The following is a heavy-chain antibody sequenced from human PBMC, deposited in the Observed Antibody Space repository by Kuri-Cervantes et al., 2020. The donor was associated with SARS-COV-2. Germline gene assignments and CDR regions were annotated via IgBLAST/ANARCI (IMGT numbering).Heavy chain of an antibody. CDR1: GFTFSNYA. CDR2: IYSGGST. V-gene: IGHV3-53*01. J-gene: IGHJ3*02. CDR3: AREAYNYYYDSSGYLLGGAFDI. D-gene: IGHD3-22*01. Sequence: GGSLRLSCVASGFTFSNYALTWVRQAPGKGLEWVSVIYSGGSTYYADSVKGRFTISRDNSKNTLYLQMNSLRAEDTAVYYCAREAYNYYYDSSGYLLGGAFDIWGQGTMVTVSS.